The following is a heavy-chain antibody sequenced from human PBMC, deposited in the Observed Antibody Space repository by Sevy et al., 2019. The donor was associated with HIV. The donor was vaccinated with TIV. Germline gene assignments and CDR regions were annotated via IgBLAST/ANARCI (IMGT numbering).Heavy chain of an antibody. V-gene: IGHV1-18*01. CDR1: GYTFTSYG. CDR2: ISAYNGNT. Sequence: ASVKVSCKASGYTFTSYGISWVRQAPGQGLEWMGWISAYNGNTNYAQKLQGRVTMTTDTSTSTAYMELRSLRSGDTAVYYCARDSSPDSSGYYNYWGQGTLVTVSS. J-gene: IGHJ4*02. D-gene: IGHD3-22*01. CDR3: ARDSSPDSSGYYNY.